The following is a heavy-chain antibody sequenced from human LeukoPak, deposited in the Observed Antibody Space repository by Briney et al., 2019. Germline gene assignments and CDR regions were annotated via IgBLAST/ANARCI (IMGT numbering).Heavy chain of an antibody. D-gene: IGHD3-3*01. Sequence: GGSLRLSCAASGFTFSSYAMSWVRQAPGKGLEWVSAISGSGGSTYYADSVKGRFTISRDNSKNTLYLQMNSLRAEDTAVYYCAKDPGRITIFGVVTYFDYWGQGTLVTVSS. J-gene: IGHJ4*02. V-gene: IGHV3-23*01. CDR3: AKDPGRITIFGVVTYFDY. CDR1: GFTFSSYA. CDR2: ISGSGGST.